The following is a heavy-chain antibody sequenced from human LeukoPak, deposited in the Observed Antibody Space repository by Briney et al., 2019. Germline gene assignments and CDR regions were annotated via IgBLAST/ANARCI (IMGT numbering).Heavy chain of an antibody. J-gene: IGHJ4*02. CDR3: ATLGIAAAGTPDLYIDY. D-gene: IGHD6-13*01. CDR1: GYTFTNYY. Sequence: ASVKVSCKASGYTFTNYYMHWVRQAPGQGLEWMGIINPSGGSTSYAQKFQGRVTMTRDTSTSTVYMELSSLRSEDTAVYYCATLGIAAAGTPDLYIDYWGQGTLVTVSS. V-gene: IGHV1-46*01. CDR2: INPSGGST.